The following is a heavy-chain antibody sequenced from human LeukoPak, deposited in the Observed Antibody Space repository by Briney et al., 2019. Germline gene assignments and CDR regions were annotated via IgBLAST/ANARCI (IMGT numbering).Heavy chain of an antibody. CDR3: ARHEYSGSYYGLSWFDP. V-gene: IGHV4-39*01. CDR2: IYYSGTT. J-gene: IGHJ5*02. D-gene: IGHD1-26*01. CDR1: GGSISSRGYY. Sequence: SETLSLTCTVSGGSISSRGYYWGWIRQPPGKGLVWIASIYYSGTTYYNPSLKSRVTISVDTSKNQLSLKLSSLTAAYTAVYYCARHEYSGSYYGLSWFDPWGQGTLVTVSS.